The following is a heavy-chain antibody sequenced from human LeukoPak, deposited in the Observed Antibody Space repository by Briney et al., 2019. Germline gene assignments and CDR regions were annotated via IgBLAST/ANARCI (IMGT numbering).Heavy chain of an antibody. Sequence: SETLSLTCAVYGGSFSGYYWSWIRQPPGKGLEWIGYIYYSGSTYYNPSLKSRVTISVDRSKNQFSLKLSSVTAADTAVYYCARATDYWGQGTLVTVSS. CDR2: IYYSGST. CDR1: GGSFSGYY. CDR3: ARATDY. J-gene: IGHJ4*02. V-gene: IGHV4-34*01.